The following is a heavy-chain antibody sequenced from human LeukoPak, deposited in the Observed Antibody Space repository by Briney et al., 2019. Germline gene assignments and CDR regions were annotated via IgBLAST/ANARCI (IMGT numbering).Heavy chain of an antibody. CDR1: GGSFSGYY. CDR2: INHSGST. J-gene: IGHJ4*02. V-gene: IGHV4-34*01. D-gene: IGHD6-13*01. CDR3: ARPSYSSSSLYYFDY. Sequence: SETLSLTCAVYGGSFSGYYWSWIRQPPGKGLEWIGEINHSGSTNYNPSLKSRVTISVDTSKNQFSLKLSSVTAADTAVYYCARPSYSSSSLYYFDYWGQGTLVTVSS.